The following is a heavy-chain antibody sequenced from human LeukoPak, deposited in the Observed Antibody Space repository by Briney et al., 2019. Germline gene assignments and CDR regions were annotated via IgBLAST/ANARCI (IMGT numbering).Heavy chain of an antibody. Sequence: ASETLSLTCTVSGGSISSSSYYWGWIRQPPGKGLEWIGSIYYSGSTYYNPSLKSRVTISVDTSKNQFSLKLSSVTAADTAVYYCASNEYSSSWYPHPTLYNWFDPWGQGTLVTVSS. V-gene: IGHV4-39*07. CDR1: GGSISSSSYY. CDR3: ASNEYSSSWYPHPTLYNWFDP. CDR2: IYYSGST. D-gene: IGHD6-13*01. J-gene: IGHJ5*02.